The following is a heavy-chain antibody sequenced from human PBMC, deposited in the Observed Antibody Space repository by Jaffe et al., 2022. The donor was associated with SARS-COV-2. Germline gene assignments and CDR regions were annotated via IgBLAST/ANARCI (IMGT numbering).Heavy chain of an antibody. CDR1: GFTFSSYA. V-gene: IGHV3-23*01. D-gene: IGHD6-19*01. CDR3: AKGRSSSGWYGATGQYYFDY. J-gene: IGHJ4*02. Sequence: EVQLLESGGGLVQPGGSLRLSCAASGFTFSSYAMSWVRQAPGKGLEWVSAISGSGGSTYYADSVKGRFTISRDNSKNTLYLQMNSLRAEDTAVYYCAKGRSSSGWYGATGQYYFDYWGQGTLVTVSS. CDR2: ISGSGGST.